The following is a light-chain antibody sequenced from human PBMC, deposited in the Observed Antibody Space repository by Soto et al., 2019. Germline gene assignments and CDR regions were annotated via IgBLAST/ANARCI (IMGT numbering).Light chain of an antibody. V-gene: IGLV4-69*01. CDR3: QTLDTGNVG. CDR1: SGHGNYV. Sequence: QPVLTQSPSASASLGASVKLTCTLSSGHGNYVIAWHQQQPEKGPRYLMKVKSDGSHSKGDGIPDRFSGSSSGAERYLAISSLQSEDEAAYYCQTLDTGNVGFGGGTKLTVL. CDR2: VKSDGSH. J-gene: IGLJ2*01.